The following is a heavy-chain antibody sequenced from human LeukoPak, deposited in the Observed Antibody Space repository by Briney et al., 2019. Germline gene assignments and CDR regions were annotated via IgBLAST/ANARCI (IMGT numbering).Heavy chain of an antibody. CDR3: ANGLNYYGSGSFKIDY. D-gene: IGHD3-10*01. Sequence: GGSLRLSCTVSGFTVSSNSMSWVRQAPGKGLEWVSFIFSSTHYSDSVKGRFTISRDNSKNTLYLQMNSLRAEDTAVYYCANGLNYYGSGSFKIDYWGQGTLVTVSS. V-gene: IGHV3-66*03. CDR2: IFSST. J-gene: IGHJ4*02. CDR1: GFTVSSNS.